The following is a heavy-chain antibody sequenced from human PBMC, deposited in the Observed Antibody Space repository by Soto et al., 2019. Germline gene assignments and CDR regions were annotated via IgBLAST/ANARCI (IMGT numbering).Heavy chain of an antibody. CDR1: GSPITYYY. CDR3: VSVEETRIVTADSWYFLSSY. Sequence: ETLSLSCTVSGSPITYYYCRLILQAPVKVLEWLGYIFDGGSANYNPSLKSRVSFSLDKSQNQLSLKLTSVTGADTAIYYCVSVEETRIVTADSWYFLSSYCAEGTEGTVSS. J-gene: IGHJ4*02. CDR2: IFDGGSA. V-gene: IGHV4-59*12. D-gene: IGHD2-21*02.